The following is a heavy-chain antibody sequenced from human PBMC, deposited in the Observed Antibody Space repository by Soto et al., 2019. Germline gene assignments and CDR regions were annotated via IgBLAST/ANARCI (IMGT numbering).Heavy chain of an antibody. J-gene: IGHJ4*02. CDR2: INAGNGNT. D-gene: IGHD3-22*01. Sequence: ASVKVSCKASGYTFTSYAMNWVRQSPGQRLEWMGWINAGNGNTNYSQKFQGRVTITTDTSTSTAYMELSSLRPEDTPGYYCSICDDSRGYYGLACAFDYWGQGTLVTVSS. CDR1: GYTFTSYA. V-gene: IGHV1-3*01. CDR3: SICDDSRGYYGLACAFDY.